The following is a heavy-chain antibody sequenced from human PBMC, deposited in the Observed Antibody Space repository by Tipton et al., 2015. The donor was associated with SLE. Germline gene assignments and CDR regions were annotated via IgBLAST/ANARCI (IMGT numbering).Heavy chain of an antibody. D-gene: IGHD2-21*01. CDR1: GGSIGNNY. CDR2: FYTDGST. V-gene: IGHV4-4*07. Sequence: TLSLTCTVSGGSIGNNYWNWIRQSTGKGLEWIGRFYTDGSTRHKPSLESRLSPSFESRVTMSVDPSKNQLSLKLSSVTAADTAVYYCARVGYCGGDCPWGQGTLVTVSS. CDR3: ARVGYCGGDCP. J-gene: IGHJ5*02.